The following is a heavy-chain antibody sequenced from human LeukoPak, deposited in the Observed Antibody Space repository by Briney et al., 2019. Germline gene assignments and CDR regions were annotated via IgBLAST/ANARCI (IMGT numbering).Heavy chain of an antibody. V-gene: IGHV3-23*01. CDR2: ISGSGGST. CDR1: GFTFSSYA. D-gene: IGHD3-3*01. Sequence: GGSLRLSCAASGFTFSSYAMSWVRQAPGKGLEWVSAISGSGGSTYYADSVKGRFTISRDNSRNTLYLQMNSLRAEDTAVYYCPRGGYDLWSGYYPTPYYFDYWGQGTLVTVSS. J-gene: IGHJ4*02. CDR3: PRGGYDLWSGYYPTPYYFDY.